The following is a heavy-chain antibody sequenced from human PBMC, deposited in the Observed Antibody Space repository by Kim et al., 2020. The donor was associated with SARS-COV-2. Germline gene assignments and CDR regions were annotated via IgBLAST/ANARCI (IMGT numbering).Heavy chain of an antibody. CDR2: MNPNSGNT. D-gene: IGHD3-10*01. CDR3: ARRSGGITMVRGVIITDTGMDV. V-gene: IGHV1-8*01. Sequence: ASVKVSCKASGYTFTSYDINWVRQATGQGLEWMGWMNPNSGNTGYAQKFQGRVTMTRNTSISTAYMELSSLRSEDTAVYYCARRSGGITMVRGVIITDTGMDVWGQGTTVTVSS. J-gene: IGHJ6*02. CDR1: GYTFTSYD.